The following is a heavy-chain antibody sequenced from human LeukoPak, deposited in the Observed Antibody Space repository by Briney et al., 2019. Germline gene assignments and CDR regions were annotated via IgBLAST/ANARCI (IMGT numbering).Heavy chain of an antibody. D-gene: IGHD6-19*01. J-gene: IGHJ4*02. Sequence: SETLSLTCTVSGDSITNYYWAWIRQSAGKGLEWIGRMYTTGSTKYSPSFESRVTTPRDASKNQFSLRLNSVTAADTAIYYCARIYSRGWSLDSWGPGTLVTVSS. CDR3: ARIYSRGWSLDS. V-gene: IGHV4-4*07. CDR2: MYTTGST. CDR1: GDSITNYY.